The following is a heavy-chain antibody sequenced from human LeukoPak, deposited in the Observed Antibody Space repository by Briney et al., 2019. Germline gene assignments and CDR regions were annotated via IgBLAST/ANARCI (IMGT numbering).Heavy chain of an antibody. Sequence: SQTLSLTCTVSGGSISSGSYYWSWIRQPAGKGLEWIGRIYTSGSTNYNPSLKSRVTISVDTSKNQFSLKLSSVTAADTAMYYCARDGPALDPWGQGTLVTVSS. CDR1: GGSISSGSYY. CDR3: ARDGPALDP. J-gene: IGHJ5*02. V-gene: IGHV4-61*02. CDR2: IYTSGST.